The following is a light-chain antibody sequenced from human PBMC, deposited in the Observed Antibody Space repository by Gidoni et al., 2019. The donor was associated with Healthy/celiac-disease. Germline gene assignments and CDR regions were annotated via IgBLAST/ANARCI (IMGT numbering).Light chain of an antibody. CDR2: GAS. CDR3: QQYGSSQST. CDR1: QSVSSSY. Sequence: EIVLTQSPGTLSLSPGERATLSCRASQSVSSSYLAWYQQKPGQAPRLLIYGASSRATGIPDRFSGSGSGTDFTLTISRLEPEDFAVYYCQQYGSSQSTFXGXTKVEIK. J-gene: IGKJ4*01. V-gene: IGKV3-20*01.